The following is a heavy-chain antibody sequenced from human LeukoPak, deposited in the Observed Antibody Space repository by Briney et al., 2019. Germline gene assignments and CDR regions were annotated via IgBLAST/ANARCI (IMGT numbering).Heavy chain of an antibody. D-gene: IGHD4-17*01. CDR2: IYYSGST. CDR1: GGSISSYY. J-gene: IGHJ6*02. CDR3: ARDKGYGDWYYYYGMDV. V-gene: IGHV4-59*01. Sequence: PSETLSLTCTVSGGSISSYYWSWIRQPPGKGLEWIGYIYYSGSTNYNPSLKSRVTISVDTSKNQFSLKLSSVTAADTAVYYCARDKGYGDWYYYYGMDVWGQGTTVTVSS.